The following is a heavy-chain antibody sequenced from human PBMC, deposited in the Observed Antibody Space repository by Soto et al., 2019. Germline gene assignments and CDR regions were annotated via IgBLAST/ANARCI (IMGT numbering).Heavy chain of an antibody. CDR2: ISYDGSNK. D-gene: IGHD1-26*01. CDR3: AKDLAAPLSGADYFDY. Sequence: QSGGSLRLSCAASGFTFSSYGMHWVRQAPGKGLEWVAVISYDGSNKYYADSVKGRFTISRDNSKNTLYLQMNSLRAEDTAVYYCAKDLAAPLSGADYFDYWGQGTLVTVSS. CDR1: GFTFSSYG. V-gene: IGHV3-30*18. J-gene: IGHJ4*02.